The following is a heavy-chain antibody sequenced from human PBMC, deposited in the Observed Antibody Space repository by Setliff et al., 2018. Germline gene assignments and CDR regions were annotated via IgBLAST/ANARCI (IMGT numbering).Heavy chain of an antibody. J-gene: IGHJ4*02. Sequence: GGSLRLSCEASGFTFSGYSMNWVRQAPGKGLEWVSRISNSSSYIYYADSVKGRFTISRDNAKNSLYLQMNSLRAEDTAVYYCARDLYYDSSGYSVYWGQGTLVTVSS. D-gene: IGHD3-22*01. V-gene: IGHV3-21*01. CDR1: GFTFSGYS. CDR2: ISNSSSYI. CDR3: ARDLYYDSSGYSVY.